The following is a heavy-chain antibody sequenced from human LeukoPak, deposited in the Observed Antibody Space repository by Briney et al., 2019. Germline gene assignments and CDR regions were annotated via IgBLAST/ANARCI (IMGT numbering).Heavy chain of an antibody. CDR2: INSDGSST. Sequence: PGGSLRLSCAASGFTFSSYWMHWVRQAPGKGLVWVSRINSDGSSTSYADSVKGRFTISRDNAKNTLYLQMNSPRVEDTAVYYCVSSYCSGGSCYSASGPWGQGTLVTVSS. D-gene: IGHD2-15*01. V-gene: IGHV3-74*01. CDR1: GFTFSSYW. CDR3: VSSYCSGGSCYSASGP. J-gene: IGHJ5*02.